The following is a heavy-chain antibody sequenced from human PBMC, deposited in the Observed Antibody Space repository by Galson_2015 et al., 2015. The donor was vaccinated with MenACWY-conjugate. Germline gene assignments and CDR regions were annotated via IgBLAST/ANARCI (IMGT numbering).Heavy chain of an antibody. CDR2: IYPGDSNI. D-gene: IGHD3-9*01. V-gene: IGHV5-51*01. Sequence: QSGAGVKKPGESLKISCKGSGYSFTNYWIAWVRQMPGKGLEWMGIIYPGDSNIKYSPSFQGQVTISADKSISTAYLQWSSLKASDAAMYYCASPQRYLGSFDYWGQGTLVTVSS. CDR3: ASPQRYLGSFDY. J-gene: IGHJ4*02. CDR1: GYSFTNYW.